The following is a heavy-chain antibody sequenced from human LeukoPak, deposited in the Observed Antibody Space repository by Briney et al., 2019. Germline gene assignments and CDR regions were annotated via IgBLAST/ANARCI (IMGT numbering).Heavy chain of an antibody. V-gene: IGHV4-30-4*01. CDR3: ARAGWFGELFTDY. CDR1: GGSISSGDYY. Sequence: SETLSLTCTVSGGSISSGDYYWSWIRQPPGKGLEWIGYIYYSGSTYYNPSLKSRVTISVDTSKNQLSLKLTSVTAADTAVYYCARAGWFGELFTDYWGQGTLVTVSS. CDR2: IYYSGST. J-gene: IGHJ4*02. D-gene: IGHD3-10*01.